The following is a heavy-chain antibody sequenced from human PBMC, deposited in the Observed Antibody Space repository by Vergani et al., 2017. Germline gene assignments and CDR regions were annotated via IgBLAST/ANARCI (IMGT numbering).Heavy chain of an antibody. D-gene: IGHD6-13*01. CDR2: ISGHGDRT. CDR3: ANIAAPGPRGRGTGN. Sequence: EVHLLESGGGQVEAGGSLRLSCVASGFTFSNSAMSWVRQTSGKGLEWVSAISGHGDRTYYADSVKGRFTISRDNSESTLHLQMTSLRAEDTAVYYCANIAAPGPRGRGTGNWGQGTLVTVSS. CDR1: GFTFSNSA. J-gene: IGHJ4*02. V-gene: IGHV3-23*01.